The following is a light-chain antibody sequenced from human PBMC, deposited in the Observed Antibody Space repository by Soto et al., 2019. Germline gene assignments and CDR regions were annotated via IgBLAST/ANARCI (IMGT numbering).Light chain of an antibody. J-gene: IGLJ1*01. Sequence: QSVLTQAPSVSGAPGQRVTISCTGSSSNIGAGYDVHWYQQLPGTAPKLLIYDNTNRPSGVPDRFSGSKSGTSASLAITGLQAEDEADYYCQSYDRSLSGSRVFGTGTKVTVL. CDR1: SSNIGAGYD. CDR3: QSYDRSLSGSRV. CDR2: DNT. V-gene: IGLV1-40*01.